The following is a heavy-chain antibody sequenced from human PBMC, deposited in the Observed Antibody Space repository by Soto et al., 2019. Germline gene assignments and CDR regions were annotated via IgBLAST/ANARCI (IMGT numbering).Heavy chain of an antibody. CDR1: GGPISSTSYY. CDR3: ARIVGATYCDY. CDR2: IYYSGRT. J-gene: IGHJ4*02. V-gene: IGHV4-39*01. D-gene: IGHD1-26*01. Sequence: PSETLSLTCTVSGGPISSTSYYWGWIRQPPGKGLEWIGSIYYSGRTYYNPSLKSRLTISVDTSKNQLSLKVTSVTAADTAVYYCARIVGATYCDYWGQGTLVTVSS.